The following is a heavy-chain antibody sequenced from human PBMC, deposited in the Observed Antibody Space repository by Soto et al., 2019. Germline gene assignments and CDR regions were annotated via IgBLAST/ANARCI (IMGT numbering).Heavy chain of an antibody. Sequence: EVQLVESGGDLVHPGQSLRLSWAASGFSFSSYSMNWGRQAPGKGLDWISYLSSSKTYIWYADSVKGRFTISRDNAKNSLSLQMNSLRDEDTAVYYCVRDSGWAFDIWGLGTMVTVSS. CDR3: VRDSGWAFDI. D-gene: IGHD6-19*01. V-gene: IGHV3-48*02. CDR2: LSSSKTYI. CDR1: GFSFSSYS. J-gene: IGHJ3*02.